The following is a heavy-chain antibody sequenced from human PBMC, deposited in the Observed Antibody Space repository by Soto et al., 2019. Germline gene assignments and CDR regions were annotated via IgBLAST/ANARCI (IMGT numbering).Heavy chain of an antibody. CDR3: ARAASLLVSAANNWFDP. CDR2: IYSSGST. V-gene: IGHV3-66*01. D-gene: IGHD2-2*01. Sequence: GGSLRLSCAAFGFTVSDNYMSWVRQAPGKRLEWVSVIYSSGSTCYPDSVKGRFTISRDNSKNTLYLHMNSLRADDTAVYYCARAASLLVSAANNWFDPWGQGALVTVSS. CDR1: GFTVSDNY. J-gene: IGHJ5*02.